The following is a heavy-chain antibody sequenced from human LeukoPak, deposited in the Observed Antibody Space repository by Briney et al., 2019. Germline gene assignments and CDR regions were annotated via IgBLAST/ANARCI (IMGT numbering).Heavy chain of an antibody. CDR2: INYSGST. J-gene: IGHJ4*02. D-gene: IGHD3-22*01. CDR1: GGSFSGYY. Sequence: SETLSLTCAVYGGSFSGYYWSWIRPPPGKGLEGIGEINYSGSTKYNPSIKSRVTISVDTYKNQFSLKLSSVTAADTAVYYCARGLYYDSSGYPYYWGQGTLVTVSS. CDR3: ARGLYYDSSGYPYY. V-gene: IGHV4-34*01.